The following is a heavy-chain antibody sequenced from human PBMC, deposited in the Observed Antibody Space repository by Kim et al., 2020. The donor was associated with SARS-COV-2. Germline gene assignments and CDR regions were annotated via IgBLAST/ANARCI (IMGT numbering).Heavy chain of an antibody. J-gene: IGHJ4*02. CDR2: IDAITGTP. V-gene: IGHV7-4-1*02. Sequence: ASVKVSCKPSGYIFTDYALNWVRQVPGQGFEWMGWIDAITGTPTYAQDFTGRFVFSWDTSVSTAYLQINNLQAEDTPFYYCARDNWAAARITHFDYWGQGTLVTVSA. D-gene: IGHD3-10*01. CDR1: GYIFTDYA. CDR3: ARDNWAAARITHFDY.